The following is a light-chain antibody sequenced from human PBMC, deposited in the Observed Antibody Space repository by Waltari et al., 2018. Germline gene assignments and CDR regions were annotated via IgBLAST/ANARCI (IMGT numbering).Light chain of an antibody. CDR3: LQYNSKPYT. Sequence: DIQMTQSPSSLSASAGDRVTITCRASQGINNYLSWYQQKPGKAPKRLMYAASSLESGVPSRFSSSGSGTEFTLTISSLQPEDFAAYYCLQYNSKPYTFGQGTKVEIK. CDR2: AAS. V-gene: IGKV1-17*01. J-gene: IGKJ2*01. CDR1: QGINNY.